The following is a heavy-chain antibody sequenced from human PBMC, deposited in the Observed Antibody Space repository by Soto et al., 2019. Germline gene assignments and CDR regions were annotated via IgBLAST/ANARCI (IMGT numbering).Heavy chain of an antibody. CDR1: GDSVSSKSVA. J-gene: IGHJ5*02. D-gene: IGHD3-22*01. CDR3: ARNPADSSGYYLDGWFDP. Sequence: SQTLSLTCAIFGDSVSSKSVAWNWIRQSPSRGLEWLGRTYYRSKWYDDYAVSVKSRITINPDTSKNQFSLQLNSVTPEDTAVYYFARNPADSSGYYLDGWFDPWGQGTLVTVS. V-gene: IGHV6-1*01. CDR2: TYYRSKWYD.